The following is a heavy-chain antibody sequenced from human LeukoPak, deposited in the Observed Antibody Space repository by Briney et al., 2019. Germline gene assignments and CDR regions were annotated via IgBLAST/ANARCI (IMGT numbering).Heavy chain of an antibody. CDR3: AREGNGLLSKDFDY. J-gene: IGHJ4*02. CDR2: IGPHSSAT. V-gene: IGHV1-2*02. Sequence: ASMKVSCKSSGFTFIDYYIHWVRQAPGQRLEWMGYIGPHSSATSSPQEFQGRVTMTRDTSMSTAYMELTRLTSDDTAVYYCAREGNGLLSKDFDYWGQGTLVTVSS. D-gene: IGHD2/OR15-2a*01. CDR1: GFTFIDYY.